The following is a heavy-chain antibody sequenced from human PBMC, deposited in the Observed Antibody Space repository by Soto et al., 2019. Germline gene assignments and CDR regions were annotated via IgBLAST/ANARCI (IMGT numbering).Heavy chain of an antibody. CDR2: TYYNGDT. CDR1: DDSFRGAEYY. J-gene: IGHJ4*02. V-gene: IGHV4-61*08. Sequence: LSETLSLTCTVSDDSFRGAEYYWSWIRQPLGKGPEWIGYTYYNGDTKYNPALRSRVTMSEDTSKNQFSLRLSSVTAADTAVYFCARGPAYIDGWRTFDLWGRGILVTVSS. CDR3: ARGPAYIDGWRTFDL. D-gene: IGHD6-19*01.